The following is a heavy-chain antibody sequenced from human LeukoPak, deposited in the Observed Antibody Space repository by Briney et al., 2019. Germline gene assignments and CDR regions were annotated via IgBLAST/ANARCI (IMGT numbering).Heavy chain of an antibody. CDR3: AREVASSWYLGWFDP. D-gene: IGHD6-13*01. J-gene: IGHJ5*02. V-gene: IGHV3-23*01. Sequence: GGSLRLSCAASGFTFNSHAMSWVRQAPGKGLEWVSAISGSGGSTYYADSVKGRFTIPRDNSKNTLYLQMNGLGAEDTAIYYCAREVASSWYLGWFDPWGQGTLVTVSS. CDR2: ISGSGGST. CDR1: GFTFNSHA.